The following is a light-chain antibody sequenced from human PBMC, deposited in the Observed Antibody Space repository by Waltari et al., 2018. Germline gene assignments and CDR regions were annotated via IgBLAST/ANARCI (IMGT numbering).Light chain of an antibody. CDR3: QQSVSVPGVT. V-gene: IGKV1-39*01. CDR2: AAS. CDR1: QAISIY. Sequence: DIQLTQSPSSLSASVRDRVTITCPARQAISIYLNWYQQKPGKAPKLLIYAASSLQSGVSSRFSGVGSGTDFTLTISSLQPEDFATYFCQQSVSVPGVTFGGGTKVEIK. J-gene: IGKJ4*01.